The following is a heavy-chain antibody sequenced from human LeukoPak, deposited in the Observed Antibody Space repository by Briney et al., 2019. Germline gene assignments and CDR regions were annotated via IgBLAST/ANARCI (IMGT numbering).Heavy chain of an antibody. CDR1: GGSFSGYY. CDR3: ARAPQSDYGTHWYFDL. J-gene: IGHJ2*01. CDR2: INHSGST. V-gene: IGHV4-34*01. D-gene: IGHD4-17*01. Sequence: PSETLSLTCAVDGGSFSGYYWSWIRQPPGKGLEWIGEINHSGSTKYNPSLKSRVTISVDTPKNQFSLKVSSMTAADTAVYYCARAPQSDYGTHWYFDLWGRGTLVTVSS.